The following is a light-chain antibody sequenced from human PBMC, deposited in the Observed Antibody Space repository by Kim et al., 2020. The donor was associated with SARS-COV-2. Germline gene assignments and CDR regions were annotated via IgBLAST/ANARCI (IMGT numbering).Light chain of an antibody. Sequence: EVELTQSPCTLSSSSGERATLSCMASQTVRNNYLAWYQQKTGRAPRLLIYGASSRATGIPDRFTGSGSGRDFTITISRLEPEDFAVYYCQQYGNVPPYTFGQGTKVDIK. J-gene: IGKJ2*01. CDR1: QTVRNNY. CDR3: QQYGNVPPYT. CDR2: GAS. V-gene: IGKV3-20*01.